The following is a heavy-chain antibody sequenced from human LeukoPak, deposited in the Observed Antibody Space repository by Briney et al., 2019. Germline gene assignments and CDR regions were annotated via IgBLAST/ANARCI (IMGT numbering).Heavy chain of an antibody. CDR3: ASTGIAAAGTGWWFDP. Sequence: PSQTLSLTCTVSGGSIGSGGYYWSWIRQHPGKGLEWIGYIYYSGSTYYNPSLKSRVTISVDTSKNQFSLKLSSVTAADTAVYYCASTGIAAAGTGWWFDPWGQGTLVTVSS. CDR2: IYYSGST. V-gene: IGHV4-31*03. J-gene: IGHJ5*02. D-gene: IGHD6-13*01. CDR1: GGSIGSGGYY.